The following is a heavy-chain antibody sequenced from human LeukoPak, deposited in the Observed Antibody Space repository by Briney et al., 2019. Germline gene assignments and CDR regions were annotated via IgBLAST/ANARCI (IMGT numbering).Heavy chain of an antibody. J-gene: IGHJ4*02. Sequence: ASVKVSCKASGYTFTSYAMNWVRQAPGQGLEWMGWINTNTGNPTYAQGFTGRFVFSLDTSVSTAYLQISSLKAEDTAVYYCARDARLRGSWYPFLRYWGQGTLVTVSS. CDR2: INTNTGNP. D-gene: IGHD6-13*01. CDR1: GYTFTSYA. CDR3: ARDARLRGSWYPFLRY. V-gene: IGHV7-4-1*02.